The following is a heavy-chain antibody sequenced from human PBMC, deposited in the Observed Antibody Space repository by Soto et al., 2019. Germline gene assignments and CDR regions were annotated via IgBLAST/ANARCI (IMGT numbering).Heavy chain of an antibody. J-gene: IGHJ6*02. CDR1: GYNFTTYA. V-gene: IGHV1-3*04. D-gene: IGHD3-3*01. Sequence: QVQLVQSGAEVKKPGSSVKVSCKASGYNFTTYAMIWVRQAPGQSPERMGWSNTGNGNTKYSPKFQGRVTITRDTSASTAYMELSRLKSEDTSVYDCAGGERLYDYYSGMDFWGQVSPVTVSS. CDR2: SNTGNGNT. CDR3: AGGERLYDYYSGMDF.